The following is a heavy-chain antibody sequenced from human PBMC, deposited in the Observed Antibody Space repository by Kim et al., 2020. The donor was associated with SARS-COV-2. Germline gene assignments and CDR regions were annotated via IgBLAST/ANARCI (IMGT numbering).Heavy chain of an antibody. Sequence: SETLSLTCTVSGGSISSSSYYWGWIRQPPGKGLEWIGSIYYSGSTYYNPSLKSRVTISVDTSKNQFSLKLSSVTAADTAVYYCASYFYYYDSSGYTAFDIWGQGTMVTVSS. J-gene: IGHJ3*02. CDR1: GGSISSSSYY. D-gene: IGHD3-22*01. V-gene: IGHV4-39*01. CDR3: ASYFYYYDSSGYTAFDI. CDR2: IYYSGST.